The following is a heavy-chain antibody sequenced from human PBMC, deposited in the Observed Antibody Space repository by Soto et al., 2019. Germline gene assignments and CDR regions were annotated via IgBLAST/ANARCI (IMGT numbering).Heavy chain of an antibody. CDR3: ARVRVGRGVTTSVPPDF. D-gene: IGHD3-10*01. J-gene: IGHJ4*02. V-gene: IGHV1-3*01. CDR2: INAGGGET. CDR1: GYNFTTYA. Sequence: QVQLVQSGAEVKKPGASVKVSCKPSGYNFTTYAMHWVRQAPGQRLEWMGWINAGGGETKYSQRFQRRVTISRDTSASTVYMELSSLTPEDTAVYYCARVRVGRGVTTSVPPDFWGQGTLVTVS.